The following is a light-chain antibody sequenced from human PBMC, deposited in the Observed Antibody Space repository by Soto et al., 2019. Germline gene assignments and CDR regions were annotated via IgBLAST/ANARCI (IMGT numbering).Light chain of an antibody. CDR2: EGS. J-gene: IGLJ2*01. V-gene: IGLV2-23*01. CDR3: CSYAGSSTNVV. CDR1: SSDVGSYNL. Sequence: QSALTQPASVSGSPGQSITISCTGTSSDVGSYNLVSWYQQHPGKAPKLMIYEGSKRPSGVSNRFSGSKSGNTATLTISGFQAENEADYYCCSYAGSSTNVVFGAGTKLTVL.